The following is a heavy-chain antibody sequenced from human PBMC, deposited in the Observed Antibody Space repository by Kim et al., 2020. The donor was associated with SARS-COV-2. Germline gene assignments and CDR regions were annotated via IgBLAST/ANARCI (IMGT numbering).Heavy chain of an antibody. V-gene: IGHV4-59*13. J-gene: IGHJ4*02. CDR3: ARVSVAAAGISSGWYYLDY. Sequence: SETLSLTCTVSGGSISSYYWSWIRQPPGKGLEWIGYIYYSGSTNYNPSLKSRVTISVDTSKNQFSLKLSSVTAADTAVYYCARVSVAAAGISSGWYYLDYWGQGTLVTVSS. D-gene: IGHD6-13*01. CDR1: GGSISSYY. CDR2: IYYSGST.